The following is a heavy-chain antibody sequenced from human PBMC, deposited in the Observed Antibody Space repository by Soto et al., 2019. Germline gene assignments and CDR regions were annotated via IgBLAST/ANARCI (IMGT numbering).Heavy chain of an antibody. CDR2: VYYSGST. Sequence: PSETLSLSCTVSGDSVSSGTYFWSWIRQPPGKGLEWIGYVYYSGSTNYNPTLKSRLTMSVDTSKNQFSLKLSSVTAADTAVYYCARHGGDERRFDSWGPGTLVTVS. V-gene: IGHV4-61*01. D-gene: IGHD2-21*02. J-gene: IGHJ4*02. CDR3: ARHGGDERRFDS. CDR1: GDSVSSGTYF.